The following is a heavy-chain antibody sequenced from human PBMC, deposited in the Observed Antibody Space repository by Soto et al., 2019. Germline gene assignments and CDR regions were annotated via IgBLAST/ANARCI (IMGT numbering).Heavy chain of an antibody. V-gene: IGHV4-59*01. J-gene: IGHJ4*02. CDR1: GFTFSSYA. CDR3: ARYRREAVAGYTLDN. D-gene: IGHD6-13*01. CDR2: VYNSGST. Sequence: HWGSLRLSCAASGFTFSSYAMSWVRQAPGKGLEWIGYVYNSGSTNYNPSLKSRVTISEDTSKSQFSLKVNSMTAADTAVYYCARYRREAVAGYTLDNWGQGILVTVSS.